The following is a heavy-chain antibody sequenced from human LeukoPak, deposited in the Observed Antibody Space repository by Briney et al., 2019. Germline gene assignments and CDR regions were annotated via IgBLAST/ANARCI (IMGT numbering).Heavy chain of an antibody. CDR1: GFTFSVYS. V-gene: IGHV3-21*01. Sequence: GGSLRLSCAASGFTFSVYSMSWIRQAPEKGLEWVSSISSTTYTYYADSVKGRFTISRDNAKNTLYLQMNTLRAEDTAVYYCASLDYWGQGTPVTVSS. CDR2: ISSTTYT. J-gene: IGHJ4*02. CDR3: ASLDY.